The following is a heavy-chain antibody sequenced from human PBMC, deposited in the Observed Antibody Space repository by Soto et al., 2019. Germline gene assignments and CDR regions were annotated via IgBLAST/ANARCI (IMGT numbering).Heavy chain of an antibody. Sequence: GESLKISCKGSGYSFTSYWIGWVRQMPGKGLEWMGTIYPGDSDTKYSPSFQGQVTISADKSISTAYLQWSSLKASDTAMYYCARQLDSSGYYWVIWGQGTMVTVSS. CDR1: GYSFTSYW. CDR2: IYPGDSDT. J-gene: IGHJ3*02. D-gene: IGHD3-22*01. CDR3: ARQLDSSGYYWVI. V-gene: IGHV5-51*01.